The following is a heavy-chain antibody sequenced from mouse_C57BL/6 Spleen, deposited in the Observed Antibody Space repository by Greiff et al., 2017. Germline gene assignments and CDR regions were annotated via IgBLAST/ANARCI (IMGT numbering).Heavy chain of an antibody. D-gene: IGHD3-2*02. CDR3: TRDEDSSGYVAY. V-gene: IGHV5-9-1*02. Sequence: EVKLVESGEGLVKPGGSLKLSCAASGFTFSSYAMSWVRQTPEKRLEWVAYISSGGDYIYYADTVKGRFTISRDNARNTLYLQMSSLKSEDTAIYYCTRDEDSSGYVAYWGQGTLVTVSA. CDR1: GFTFSSYA. J-gene: IGHJ3*01. CDR2: ISSGGDYI.